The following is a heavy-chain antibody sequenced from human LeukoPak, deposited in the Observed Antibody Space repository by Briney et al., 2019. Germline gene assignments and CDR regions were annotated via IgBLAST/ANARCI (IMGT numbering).Heavy chain of an antibody. CDR3: AKASGDYDYYYMDV. J-gene: IGHJ6*03. Sequence: GGSLRLSCAASGFTFSNYAMSWVRQAPGKGLEWVSAISGSGGSTYYADSVKGRFTISRDNSKNTLYLQMNSLRAEDTAVYYCAKASGDYDYYYMDVWGKRTTVTVSS. CDR1: GFTFSNYA. D-gene: IGHD3-10*01. CDR2: ISGSGGST. V-gene: IGHV3-23*01.